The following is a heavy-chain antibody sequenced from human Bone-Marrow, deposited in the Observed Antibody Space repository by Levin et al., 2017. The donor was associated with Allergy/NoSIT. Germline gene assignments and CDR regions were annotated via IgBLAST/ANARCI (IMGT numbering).Heavy chain of an antibody. J-gene: IGHJ4*02. Sequence: ASVKVSCKTSGYTFADYFVHWVRQAPGQGLEWMGMINPSGGSTTFTQKFRGRVILTRGTSTSTVYMDLSSLTSEDTAVYFCVRQGGGRSSSFDYWGQGTLVTVSS. V-gene: IGHV1-46*01. CDR3: VRQGGGRSSSFDY. D-gene: IGHD6-6*01. CDR2: INPSGGST. CDR1: GYTFADYF.